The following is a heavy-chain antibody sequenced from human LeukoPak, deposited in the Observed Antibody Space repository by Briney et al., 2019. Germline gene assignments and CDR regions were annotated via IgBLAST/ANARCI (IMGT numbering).Heavy chain of an antibody. Sequence: SVKVSCKASGGTFSSYTISWVRQAPGQGLEWMGRIIPILGIANYAQKFQGRVTMTRDTSTSTVYMELSSLRSEDTAVYYCAISGSYFSILAYWGQGTLVTVSS. CDR1: GGTFSSYT. CDR3: AISGSYFSILAY. D-gene: IGHD1-26*01. CDR2: IIPILGIA. J-gene: IGHJ4*02. V-gene: IGHV1-69*02.